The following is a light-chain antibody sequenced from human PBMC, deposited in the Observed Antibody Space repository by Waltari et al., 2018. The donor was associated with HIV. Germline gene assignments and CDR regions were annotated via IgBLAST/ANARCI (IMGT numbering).Light chain of an antibody. CDR3: SSYTSSSTLV. J-gene: IGLJ2*01. CDR2: EVS. CDR1: SNYVGGFNY. V-gene: IGLV2-14*01. Sequence: SALTPPASVSGSPGQSITISCTATSNYVGGFNYVPWYQPPPAKAPKLMIYEVSNRPSGVSNRFSGSKSGNTASLTISGLQAEDEADYYCSSYTSSSTLVFGGGTKLTVL.